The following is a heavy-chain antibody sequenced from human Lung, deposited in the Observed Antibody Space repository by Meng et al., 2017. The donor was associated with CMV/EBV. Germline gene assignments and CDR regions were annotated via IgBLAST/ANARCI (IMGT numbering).Heavy chain of an antibody. CDR3: ARVQFLETANDAFDL. CDR1: GFTFNSYA. D-gene: IGHD2-21*01. J-gene: IGHJ3*01. CDR2: ISGSSDST. Sequence: ESLKISCAGSGFTFNSYAMGWVRQAPGKGLEWVTSISGSSDSTYYADSVKGRFTISRDSSKNTLYLQMNSLRAEDTAVYYCARVQFLETANDAFDLWGQGXMVTVSS. V-gene: IGHV3-23*01.